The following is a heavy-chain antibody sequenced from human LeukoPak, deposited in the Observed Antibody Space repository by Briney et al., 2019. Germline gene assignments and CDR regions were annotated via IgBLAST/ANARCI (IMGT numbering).Heavy chain of an antibody. CDR2: INPNSWGT. V-gene: IGHV1-2*02. Sequence: ASVTVSCKSSGYTFTGYYMHWVGQPPGRGRDWMGWINPNSWGTNYAQKFQGRVTMTKDKYISTAYMELSRLRADDTAVYYCATARHSSIAVIRCGFDPWGQGTLVTVSS. CDR1: GYTFTGYY. CDR3: ATARHSSIAVIRCGFDP. J-gene: IGHJ5*02. D-gene: IGHD6-19*01.